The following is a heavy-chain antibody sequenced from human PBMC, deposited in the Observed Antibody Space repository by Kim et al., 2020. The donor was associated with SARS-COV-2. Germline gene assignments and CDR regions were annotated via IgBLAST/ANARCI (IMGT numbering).Heavy chain of an antibody. D-gene: IGHD2-15*01. J-gene: IGHJ4*02. Sequence: GGSLRLSCRASGFTFSTDAISWVRQAPGKGLEWVAAIRGSDDRVFYADSVKGGDRTFYADSVKGRFTVSGDNSKTTAYLQMSSLRVDDTAVYYCATLPWWQRCHWGQGTLVTVSS. CDR3: ATLPWWQRCH. V-gene: IGHV3-23*01. CDR2: IRGSDDRVFYADSVKGGDRT. CDR1: GFTFSTDA.